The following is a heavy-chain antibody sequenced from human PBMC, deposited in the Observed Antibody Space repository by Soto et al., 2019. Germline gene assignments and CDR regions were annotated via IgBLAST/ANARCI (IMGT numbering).Heavy chain of an antibody. Sequence: QVQLVQSGAEVKKPGASVTVSCRSSGDTFNDYSIHWVRQAPGQGREWMGWINPNGGVTKYAQKFQGWVTMTRDTSTRTVYMQLSRLRSDDTAVYYCARESGGATATLDYYYYYMDVWGTGTTVTVSS. J-gene: IGHJ6*03. V-gene: IGHV1-2*04. CDR2: INPNGGVT. CDR1: GDTFNDYS. CDR3: ARESGGATATLDYYYYYMDV. D-gene: IGHD5-12*01.